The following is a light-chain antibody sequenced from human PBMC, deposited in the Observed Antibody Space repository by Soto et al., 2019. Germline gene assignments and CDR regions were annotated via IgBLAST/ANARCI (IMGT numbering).Light chain of an antibody. Sequence: DIQMTLSPSSLSASVGDRVTITCRASQSISKSLNWYQQKAGKAPRLLIYSSSRLQGGVPSRFSGSGSVTDFTLTISSLQPEDFATYYCQQSYTTRWTFGQGTKVDIK. CDR1: QSISKS. V-gene: IGKV1-39*01. CDR3: QQSYTTRWT. J-gene: IGKJ1*01. CDR2: SSS.